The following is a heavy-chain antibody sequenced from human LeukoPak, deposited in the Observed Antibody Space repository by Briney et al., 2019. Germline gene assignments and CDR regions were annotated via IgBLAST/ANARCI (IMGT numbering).Heavy chain of an antibody. Sequence: ASVKVSCKASGYTFTSYDINWVRQATGQGLEWMGWMNPNSGNTGYAQKFQGRVTITRNTSISTAYMELSSLRSEDTAVYYCASPMYYDFWSGYSRSYAFDIWGQGTMVTVSS. CDR2: MNPNSGNT. D-gene: IGHD3-3*01. CDR1: GYTFTSYD. J-gene: IGHJ3*02. CDR3: ASPMYYDFWSGYSRSYAFDI. V-gene: IGHV1-8*03.